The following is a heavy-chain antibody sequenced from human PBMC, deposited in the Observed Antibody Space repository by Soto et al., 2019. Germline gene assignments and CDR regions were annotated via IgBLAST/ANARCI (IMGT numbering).Heavy chain of an antibody. J-gene: IGHJ1*01. Sequence: PVGSLRLSCEGSVFRFDDYVMHWVRQSPGKCLEWVSGISSNSANIEYADSVKGRFTISRDNAKNSLYLQMNSLRVEDTAFYYCAKAYCDGDCYTWRGYLHNGAQGTRVTVS. CDR3: AKAYCDGDCYTWRGYLHN. D-gene: IGHD2-21*01. V-gene: IGHV3-9*01. CDR1: VFRFDDYV. CDR2: ISSNSANI.